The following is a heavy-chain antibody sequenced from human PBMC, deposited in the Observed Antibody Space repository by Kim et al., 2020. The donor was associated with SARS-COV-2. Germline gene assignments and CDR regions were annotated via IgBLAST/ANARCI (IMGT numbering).Heavy chain of an antibody. V-gene: IGHV4-31*03. D-gene: IGHD6-13*01. CDR2: IYYSGST. CDR3: ARDSRNREQQLVVGKKGSWYFDL. Sequence: SETLSLTCTVSGGSISSGGYYWSWIRQHPGKGLEWIGYIYYSGSTYYNPSLKSRVTISVDTSKNQFSLKLSSVTAADTAVYYCARDSRNREQQLVVGKKGSWYFDLWGRGTLVTVSS. CDR1: GGSISSGGYY. J-gene: IGHJ2*01.